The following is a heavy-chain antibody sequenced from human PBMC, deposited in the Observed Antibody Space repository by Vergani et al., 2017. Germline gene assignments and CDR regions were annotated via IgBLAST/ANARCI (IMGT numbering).Heavy chain of an antibody. CDR1: GFTFSSYG. V-gene: IGHV3-33*01. CDR3: ARSRESVVIPVGDDAFDI. Sequence: QVQLVESGGGVVQPGRSLRLSCAASGFTFSSYGMHWVRQAPGKGLEWVAVIWYDGSNKYYADSVKGRFTISRDNSKNTLYLQMNSLRAEDTAVYYCARSRESVVIPVGDDAFDIWGQGTMVTVSS. D-gene: IGHD3-22*01. CDR2: IWYDGSNK. J-gene: IGHJ3*02.